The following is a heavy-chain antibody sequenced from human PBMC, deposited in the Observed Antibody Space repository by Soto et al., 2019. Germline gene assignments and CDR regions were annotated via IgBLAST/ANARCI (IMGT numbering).Heavy chain of an antibody. Sequence: GGSLRLSCAASGLTISSNYMSWVRQAPGKGLEWVSVIYSGGSTYYADSVKGRFTISRDNSKNTLYLQMNSLRAEDTAVYYCARGNTYYDFWSGYYLDYWGQGTLVTVSS. J-gene: IGHJ4*02. D-gene: IGHD3-3*01. CDR2: IYSGGST. V-gene: IGHV3-53*01. CDR1: GLTISSNY. CDR3: ARGNTYYDFWSGYYLDY.